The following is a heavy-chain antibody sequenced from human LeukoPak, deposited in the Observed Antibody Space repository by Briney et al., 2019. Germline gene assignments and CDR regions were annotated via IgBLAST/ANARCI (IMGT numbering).Heavy chain of an antibody. CDR1: GFTFSSYA. CDR3: ARRGSGDAFDI. Sequence: PGGSLRLSCAASGFTFSSYAMHWVRQAPGKGLEWVAVISYDGSNKYYADSVKGRFTISRGNSKNTLYLQMNSLRAEDTAVYYCARRGSGDAFDIWGQGTMVTVSS. CDR2: ISYDGSNK. D-gene: IGHD5-12*01. J-gene: IGHJ3*02. V-gene: IGHV3-30*04.